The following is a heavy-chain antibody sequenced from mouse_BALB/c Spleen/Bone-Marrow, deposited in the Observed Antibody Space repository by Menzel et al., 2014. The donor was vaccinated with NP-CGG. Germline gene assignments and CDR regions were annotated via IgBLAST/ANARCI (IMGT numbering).Heavy chain of an antibody. J-gene: IGHJ4*01. Sequence: EVMLVESGGGLVQPGGSLRLSCATSGFTFSDFYMVWVRQPPGRRLEWIAASRNKANDYTTEYSASVKGRFIVSRDTSQSILYLQMNALRAEDTAIYYCARDALPTGVHYYAMDYWGQGTSVTVSS. D-gene: IGHD4-1*02. CDR1: GFTFSDFY. CDR3: ARDALPTGVHYYAMDY. V-gene: IGHV7-1*02. CDR2: SRNKANDYTT.